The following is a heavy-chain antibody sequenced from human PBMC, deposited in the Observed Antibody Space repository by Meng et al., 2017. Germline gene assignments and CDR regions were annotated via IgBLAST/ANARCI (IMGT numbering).Heavy chain of an antibody. V-gene: IGHV4-39*06. CDR1: GGSISSSSYY. CDR3: AMIRIAAAVLDY. J-gene: IGHJ4*02. D-gene: IGHD6-13*01. CDR2: IYYSGST. Sequence: RLQLQESGPGLVKPSETLSLTCTVSGGSISSSSYYWGWIRQPPGKGLEWIGSIYYSGSTYYNPSLKSRVTISVDTSKNQFSLKLSSVTAADTAVYYCAMIRIAAAVLDYWGQGTLVTVSS.